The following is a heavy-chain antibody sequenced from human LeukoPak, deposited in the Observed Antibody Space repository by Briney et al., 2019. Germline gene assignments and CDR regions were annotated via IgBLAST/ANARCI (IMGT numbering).Heavy chain of an antibody. D-gene: IGHD6-19*01. CDR1: GGTFSSYA. J-gene: IGHJ4*02. Sequence: SVKVSCKASGGTFSSYAISWVRQAPGQGLEWMGGIIPIFGTANYAQKFQGRVTITADKSTSTAYMELSSLRAEDTAVYYCARGKYSSGWTDVGYWGQGTLVTVSS. V-gene: IGHV1-69*06. CDR2: IIPIFGTA. CDR3: ARGKYSSGWTDVGY.